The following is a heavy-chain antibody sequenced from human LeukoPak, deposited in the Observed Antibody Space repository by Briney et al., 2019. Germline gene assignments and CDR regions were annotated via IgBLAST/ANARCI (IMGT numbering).Heavy chain of an antibody. CDR3: AKVGMLGAAVDY. V-gene: IGHV3-23*01. CDR1: RFNFRSYE. D-gene: IGHD1-26*01. CDR2: ISGSGGST. Sequence: GGSLRLSCAASRFNFRSYEMNWVRQAPGKGLEWVSAISGSGGSTYYADSVKGRFTISRDNSKNTLYLQMTSLRAEDTAVYYCAKVGMLGAAVDYWGQGTLVTVSS. J-gene: IGHJ4*02.